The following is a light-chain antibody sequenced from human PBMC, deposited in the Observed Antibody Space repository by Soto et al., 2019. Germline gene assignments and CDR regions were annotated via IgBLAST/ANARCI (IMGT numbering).Light chain of an antibody. CDR2: GAS. CDR1: QSVSNNY. Sequence: IVLTQSPGTLSLSPGERATLSCRASQSVSNNYLAWYQQKPGQPPRLLLYGASKRAAGTPDRFSGAGSGTDFTLIISRLEPEDSAIYHCQLYGSYMFTFGQGTKVDIK. CDR3: QLYGSYMFT. J-gene: IGKJ2*01. V-gene: IGKV3-20*01.